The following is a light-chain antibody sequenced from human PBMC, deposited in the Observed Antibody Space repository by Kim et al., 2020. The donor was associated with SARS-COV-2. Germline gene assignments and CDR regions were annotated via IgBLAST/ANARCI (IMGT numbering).Light chain of an antibody. CDR3: QSYDSSNHRV. Sequence: AVTTSCTRSSCSIASKYVQWYQQRPGSAPTPVIYGDNQRPSGVPDRFSGSLDSSSNSASLTISGLKTEDESDYYCQSYDSSNHRVFGGGTQLTVL. J-gene: IGLJ2*01. CDR2: GDN. CDR1: SCSIASKY. V-gene: IGLV6-57*03.